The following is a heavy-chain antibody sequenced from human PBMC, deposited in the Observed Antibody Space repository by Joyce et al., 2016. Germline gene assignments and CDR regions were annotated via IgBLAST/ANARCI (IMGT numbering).Heavy chain of an antibody. V-gene: IGHV5-51*01. CDR3: ARVISHSHFDT. CDR1: GFSFNGYW. J-gene: IGHJ4*02. Sequence: EVQLVQSGAEVQKPGESLKISCNSSGFSFNGYWIAWVRQMPGKGLEWMGNIYPGDSRTRYSPSFQGQVTISADKSINTAYLHWSSLKASDTAIYYCARVISHSHFDTWGQGTLVTVSS. D-gene: IGHD2-21*01. CDR2: IYPGDSRT.